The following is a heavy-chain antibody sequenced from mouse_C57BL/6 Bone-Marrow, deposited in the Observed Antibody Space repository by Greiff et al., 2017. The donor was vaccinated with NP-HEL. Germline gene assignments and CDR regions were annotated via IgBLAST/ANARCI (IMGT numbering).Heavy chain of an antibody. D-gene: IGHD1-1*01. V-gene: IGHV1-81*01. CDR1: GYTFTSYG. CDR3: ARGYYGSSYRWYFDV. Sequence: QVQLQQSGAELARPGASVKLSCKASGYTFTSYGISWVKRRTGQALEWIGEIYPRGGNTYYTEKFKGKATLTADKSSSTAYMELRSLTSEDSAVYFCARGYYGSSYRWYFDVWGTGTTVTVSS. CDR2: IYPRGGNT. J-gene: IGHJ1*03.